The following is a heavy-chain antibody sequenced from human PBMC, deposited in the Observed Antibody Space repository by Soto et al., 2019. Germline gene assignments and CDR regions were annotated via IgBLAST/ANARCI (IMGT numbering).Heavy chain of an antibody. D-gene: IGHD4-17*01. Sequence: PGGSLRLSCAASGFIFSRYFMHWVRQAPGKGLEWVALISDDGTTKYYADSVTGRFTISRDNSKNTLYLQMNSLSADDTAVYYCTRADLTVTLSVFDPWGQGTLVT. CDR2: ISDDGTTK. J-gene: IGHJ5*02. CDR1: GFIFSRYF. CDR3: TRADLTVTLSVFDP. V-gene: IGHV3-30-3*01.